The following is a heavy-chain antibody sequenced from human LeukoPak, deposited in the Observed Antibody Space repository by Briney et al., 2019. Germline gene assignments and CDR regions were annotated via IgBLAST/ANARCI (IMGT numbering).Heavy chain of an antibody. J-gene: IGHJ4*02. V-gene: IGHV3-7*01. D-gene: IGHD3-22*01. Sequence: GGALRLSCAASGFTFSTYWMSWVRQAPGKGLEWVANIKEDGSEKYYGDSVKGRFTISRDNAKNSLYLQMNSLRAEDTAVYYCARDSSGYQWGQGTLVTVSS. CDR3: ARDSSGYQ. CDR1: GFTFSTYW. CDR2: IKEDGSEK.